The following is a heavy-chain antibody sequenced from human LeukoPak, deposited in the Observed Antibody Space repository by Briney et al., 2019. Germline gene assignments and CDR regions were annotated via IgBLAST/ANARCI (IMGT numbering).Heavy chain of an antibody. Sequence: GGSLRLSCAASGFTFSDYYMSWIRQAPGKGLEWVSYISSSGSSIYYADSVKGRFTISRYNAKNSLYLQMNSLRAEDTAVYYCARDRDVYGDYRGNWFDPWGQGTLVTVSS. CDR3: ARDRDVYGDYRGNWFDP. CDR2: ISSSGSSI. V-gene: IGHV3-11*01. J-gene: IGHJ5*02. D-gene: IGHD4-17*01. CDR1: GFTFSDYY.